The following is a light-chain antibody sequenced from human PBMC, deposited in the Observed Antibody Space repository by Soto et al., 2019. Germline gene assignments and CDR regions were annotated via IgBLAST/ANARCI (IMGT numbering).Light chain of an antibody. J-gene: IGKJ2*01. CDR1: QTVSSY. Sequence: DIQMTQSPASLSASVGERVTITCRASQTVSSYLNWYQQKPGAAPKLLIYSASTLQTGVPSRFSGSGFGTDYTLTISSLQPADFTIYYCQQTFRPPHTFGQGTKVDI. V-gene: IGKV1-39*01. CDR2: SAS. CDR3: QQTFRPPHT.